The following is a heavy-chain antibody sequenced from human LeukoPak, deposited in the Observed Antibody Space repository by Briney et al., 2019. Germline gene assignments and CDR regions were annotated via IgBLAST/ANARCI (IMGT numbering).Heavy chain of an antibody. Sequence: SGGSLRLSCAASGFTFSSYSMNWVRQAPGKGLEWVAVISYDGSNKYYADSVKGRFTISRDNSKNTLYLQMNSLRAEDTAVYYCARDLGYYYDSSGYWIPSYFDYWGQGTLVTVSS. CDR2: ISYDGSNK. CDR1: GFTFSSYS. J-gene: IGHJ4*02. CDR3: ARDLGYYYDSSGYWIPSYFDY. V-gene: IGHV3-30*03. D-gene: IGHD3-22*01.